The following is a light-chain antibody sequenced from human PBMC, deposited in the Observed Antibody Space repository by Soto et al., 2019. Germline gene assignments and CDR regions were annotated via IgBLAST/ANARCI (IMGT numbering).Light chain of an antibody. V-gene: IGLV2-23*01. CDR3: CSYAGSSTYV. J-gene: IGLJ1*01. Sequence: QSVLTQPASVSGSPGQSITISCTGTSSDVGSYNLVSWYQQHPGKAPKLMIYEGSKRPSGVSNRFSGSKSGNTASLTISGLQAEDGADYYCCSYAGSSTYVFGTGTKVTV. CDR1: SSDVGSYNL. CDR2: EGS.